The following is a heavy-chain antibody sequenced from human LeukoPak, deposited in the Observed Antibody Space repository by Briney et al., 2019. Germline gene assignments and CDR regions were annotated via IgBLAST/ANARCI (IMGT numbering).Heavy chain of an antibody. Sequence: TTSETPSLTCTVSGGSISSYYWSWIRQPPGKGLEWIGYIYYSGSTNYNPSLKSRVTISVDTSKNQFSLKLSSVTAADTAVYYCARGPATVPGNWFDPWGQGTLVTVSS. D-gene: IGHD4-11*01. CDR2: IYYSGST. CDR3: ARGPATVPGNWFDP. CDR1: GGSISSYY. V-gene: IGHV4-59*01. J-gene: IGHJ5*02.